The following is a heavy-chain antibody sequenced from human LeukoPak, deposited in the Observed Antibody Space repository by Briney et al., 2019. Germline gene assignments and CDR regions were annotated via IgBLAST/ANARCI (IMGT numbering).Heavy chain of an antibody. Sequence: GASVEVSCKASGYTFTGYYMHWVRQAPGQGLEWMGWINPDSGATNYAQRFQGRVTMTRDTSISTAYMELSRLRSDDTALYYCARSEMADYWGQGTLVTVSS. CDR3: ARSEMADY. CDR2: INPDSGAT. CDR1: GYTFTGYY. J-gene: IGHJ4*02. V-gene: IGHV1-2*02. D-gene: IGHD1-14*01.